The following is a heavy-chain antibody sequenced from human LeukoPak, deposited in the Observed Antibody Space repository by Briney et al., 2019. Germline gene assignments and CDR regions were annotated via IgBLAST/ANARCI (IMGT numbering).Heavy chain of an antibody. V-gene: IGHV3-21*01. CDR1: GFTFSSFT. CDR2: IRSSSSYI. D-gene: IGHD6-19*01. Sequence: GGSLRLSCAASGFTFSSFTMNWVRLAPGKGLEWVSSIRSSSSYIYYADSVKGRFTISRDNAKNSLYLQMNSLRAEDTAVYYCARDRYTSGWAHFDYWGQGTLVTVSS. CDR3: ARDRYTSGWAHFDY. J-gene: IGHJ4*02.